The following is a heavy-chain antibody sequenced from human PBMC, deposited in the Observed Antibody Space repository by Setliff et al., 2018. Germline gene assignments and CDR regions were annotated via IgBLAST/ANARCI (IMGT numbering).Heavy chain of an antibody. CDR2: IWHDGSIQ. D-gene: IGHD6-13*01. J-gene: IGHJ6*03. CDR1: GFTLSRHA. CDR3: ARSRYTNRWYEMSAMDV. Sequence: GGSLRLSCATSGFTLSRHAIHWVRQSPGRGLEWVAVIWHDGSIQYYTDSVKGRFNISRDNSKNMVYLQMNSLSAEDTALYYCARSRYTNRWYEMSAMDVWGKGTTVTVSS. V-gene: IGHV3-33*01.